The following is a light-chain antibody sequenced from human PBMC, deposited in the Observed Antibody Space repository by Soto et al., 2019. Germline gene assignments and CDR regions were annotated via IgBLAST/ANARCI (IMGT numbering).Light chain of an antibody. V-gene: IGLV1-51*01. Sequence: QSVLTQPPSVSAAPGQKVTISCSGSNSNIGNNYVSWYQQLPGTAPKLLIYDNNKRPSEIPDRFSGSQSDTSATLGITGLQTGDEADYYCETWDSSLSAVVFGGGTKLTVL. CDR1: NSNIGNNY. CDR2: DNN. J-gene: IGLJ2*01. CDR3: ETWDSSLSAVV.